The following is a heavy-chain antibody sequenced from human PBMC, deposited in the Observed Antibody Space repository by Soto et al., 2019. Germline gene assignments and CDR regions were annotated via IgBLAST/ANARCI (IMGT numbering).Heavy chain of an antibody. Sequence: SETLSLTCTVSGGSISSGDYYWSWIRQPPGKGLEWIGYIYYSGSTYYNPSLKSRVTISVDTSKNQFSLNLSSVTAADTAVYYCARHLPYCGGDCYSLDYWGQGTLVTVS. CDR2: IYYSGST. CDR1: GGSISSGDYY. J-gene: IGHJ4*02. V-gene: IGHV4-30-4*01. CDR3: ARHLPYCGGDCYSLDY. D-gene: IGHD2-21*02.